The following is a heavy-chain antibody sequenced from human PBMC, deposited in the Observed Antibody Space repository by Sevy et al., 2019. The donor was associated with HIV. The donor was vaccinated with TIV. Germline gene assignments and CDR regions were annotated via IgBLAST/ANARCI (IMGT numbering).Heavy chain of an antibody. CDR3: SRDLRLRGYSYGCFDY. CDR1: GYTFTGQY. J-gene: IGHJ4*02. D-gene: IGHD5-18*01. Sequence: GASVKVSCKASGYTFTGQYIHWVRQAPGQGLEWMGWINPNSGDTNYAQEFQGGVTMTRDTSISTAYMELSGLKSDDTAVYYCSRDLRLRGYSYGCFDYWGQGTLVTVSS. CDR2: INPNSGDT. V-gene: IGHV1-2*02.